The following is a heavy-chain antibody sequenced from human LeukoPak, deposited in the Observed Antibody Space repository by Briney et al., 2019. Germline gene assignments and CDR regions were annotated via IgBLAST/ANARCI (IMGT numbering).Heavy chain of an antibody. Sequence: PSETLSLTCTVSGVSISSYYWSWIWQPPGKGLEWIGYIYYSGSTNYNPSLKSRVTISVDTSKNEFSLKLSSVTAADTAVYYCARAREQYLGFDPWGQGTLVTVSS. D-gene: IGHD4-11*01. CDR3: ARAREQYLGFDP. V-gene: IGHV4-59*12. CDR2: IYYSGST. J-gene: IGHJ5*02. CDR1: GVSISSYY.